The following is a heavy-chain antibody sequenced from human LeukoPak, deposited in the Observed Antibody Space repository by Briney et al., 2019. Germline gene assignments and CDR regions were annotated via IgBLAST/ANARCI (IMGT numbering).Heavy chain of an antibody. D-gene: IGHD1-26*01. Sequence: GGSLRLSCAASGFTFSSYWMPWVRQGPGKGLVWVSRINSDGTSTSYADSVKGRFTISRDNAKNTLYLQMNSLRAEDTAVYYCARGISGRYADWGQGTLVTLSS. CDR2: INSDGTST. V-gene: IGHV3-74*01. CDR3: ARGISGRYAD. J-gene: IGHJ4*02. CDR1: GFTFSSYW.